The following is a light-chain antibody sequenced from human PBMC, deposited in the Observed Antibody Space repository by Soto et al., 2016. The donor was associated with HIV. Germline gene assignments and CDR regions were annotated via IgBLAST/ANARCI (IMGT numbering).Light chain of an antibody. Sequence: SYVLTQPPSVSVAPGKTARITCGGDNIGRNTVHWYQQKPGQAPVLVVYDDSDRPSGIPERFSGSKSGNTATLTIKKIEVGDEADYFCQVWDTRSDHWVFGGGTKLTVL. J-gene: IGLJ3*02. CDR2: DDS. CDR3: QVWDTRSDHWV. V-gene: IGLV3-21*03. CDR1: NIGRNT.